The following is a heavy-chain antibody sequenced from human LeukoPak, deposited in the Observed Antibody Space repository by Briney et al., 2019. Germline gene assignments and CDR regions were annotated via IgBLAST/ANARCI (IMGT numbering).Heavy chain of an antibody. CDR2: INHSGST. CDR3: ARAIRRASEVVPAAAQRYNWFDP. V-gene: IGHV4-34*01. D-gene: IGHD2-2*01. CDR1: GGSFSGYY. J-gene: IGHJ5*02. Sequence: QSSETLSLTCAVYGGSFSGYYWSWIRQPPGKGLEWIGEINHSGSTNYNPSLKSRVTISVDTSKNQFSLKLSSVTAADTAVYYCARAIRRASEVVPAAAQRYNWFDPWGQGTLVTVSS.